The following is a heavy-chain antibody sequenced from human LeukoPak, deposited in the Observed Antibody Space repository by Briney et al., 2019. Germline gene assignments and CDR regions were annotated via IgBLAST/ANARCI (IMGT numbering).Heavy chain of an antibody. Sequence: GRSLRLSCAASGFTFSSYAMHWVRQAPGKGLEWVAVISYDGSNKYYADSVKGRFTIFRDNSKNTLYLQMNSLRAEDTAVYYCARTWEEYYFDYWGQGTLVTVSS. CDR3: ARTWEEYYFDY. J-gene: IGHJ4*02. CDR2: ISYDGSNK. V-gene: IGHV3-30*04. D-gene: IGHD1-26*01. CDR1: GFTFSSYA.